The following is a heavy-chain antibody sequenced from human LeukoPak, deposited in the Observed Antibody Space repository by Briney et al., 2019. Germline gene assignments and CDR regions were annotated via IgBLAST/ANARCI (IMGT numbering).Heavy chain of an antibody. D-gene: IGHD3-10*01. CDR1: GFTFDDYG. J-gene: IGHJ4*02. V-gene: IGHV3-20*04. CDR2: INWNGGST. CDR3: ARALDYYGSGSYYGSDY. Sequence: GGSLRLSCAASGFTFDDYGMSWVRQAPGKGLEWVSGINWNGGSTGYADSVKGRFTISRDNAKNSLYLQMNSLRAEDTALYYCARALDYYGSGSYYGSDYWGQGTLVTVSS.